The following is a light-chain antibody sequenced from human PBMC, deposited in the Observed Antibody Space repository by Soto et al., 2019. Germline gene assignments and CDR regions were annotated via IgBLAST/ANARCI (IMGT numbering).Light chain of an antibody. V-gene: IGKV3-11*01. Sequence: EVVLTQSPDTLSLSPGERATLSCRASQSVGIHLAWYQQKPGRAPRLLIYEASNRATGIPARFSGSGSGTDFVLTISSLEPEEVAVYYLQQRYHGPPLTFGVGTKVEIK. J-gene: IGKJ4*01. CDR3: QQRYHGPPLT. CDR2: EAS. CDR1: QSVGIH.